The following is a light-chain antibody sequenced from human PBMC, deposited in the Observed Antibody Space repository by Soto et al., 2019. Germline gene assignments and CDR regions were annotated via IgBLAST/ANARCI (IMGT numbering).Light chain of an antibody. CDR3: QQYGSSPWT. Sequence: EILFTQSPATLSLSPGERATLSCRASQSVSRYLAWYQQKPGQAPRLLIYDASNRDTGIPDRFSGSGSGTDCTLPLSRLEPEDFEVYYCQQYGSSPWTFGQGTKVDIK. CDR2: DAS. J-gene: IGKJ1*01. V-gene: IGKV3-20*01. CDR1: QSVSRY.